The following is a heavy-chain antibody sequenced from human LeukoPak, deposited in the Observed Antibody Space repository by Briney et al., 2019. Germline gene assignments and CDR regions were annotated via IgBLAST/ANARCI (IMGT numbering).Heavy chain of an antibody. J-gene: IGHJ6*03. Sequence: ASVKVSCKASGGTFSTFAISWVRQAPGQGLEWMGGIIPISGTANYAQKFQDRVTMTENTSTSTAYMELSSLRSEDTAVYYCARGLAPYSYEYSGHDPYYYYNMDVWGKGTTVIISS. CDR3: ARGLAPYSYEYSGHDPYYYYNMDV. CDR1: GGTFSTFA. CDR2: IIPISGTA. V-gene: IGHV1-69*06. D-gene: IGHD3-22*01.